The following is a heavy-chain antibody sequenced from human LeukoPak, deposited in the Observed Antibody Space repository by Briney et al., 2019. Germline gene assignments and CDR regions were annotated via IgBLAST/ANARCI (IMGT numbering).Heavy chain of an antibody. CDR3: AKDISYDGSGYPSN. CDR2: IVGSGGSA. Sequence: PGGSLRLSCAASGFTFNSHAMYWVRQAPGKGLEWVSLIVGSGGSASYVDSVKGRFTISRDNSKNTLYLEMNSLRAEDTAVYYCAKDISYDGSGYPSNWGQGTLVTVSS. J-gene: IGHJ4*02. CDR1: GFTFNSHA. D-gene: IGHD3-22*01. V-gene: IGHV3-23*01.